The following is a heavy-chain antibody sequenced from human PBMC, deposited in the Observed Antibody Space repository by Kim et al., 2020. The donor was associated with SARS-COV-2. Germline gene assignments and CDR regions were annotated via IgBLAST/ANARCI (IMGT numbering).Heavy chain of an antibody. CDR3: AADLAQWMASRCFSGMDG. J-gene: IGHJ6*02. Sequence: GGSLRLSCAAAGFTFRNYALHWVRQAPGQGPEWVSVISYDGTNKYYADSVRGRFTISRDNSKDTLCLHMNSLRIDDTGLYYGAADLAQWMASRCFSGMDGWGQGTTVTVSS. D-gene: IGHD6-19*01. CDR1: GFTFRNYA. CDR2: ISYDGTNK. V-gene: IGHV3-30-3*01.